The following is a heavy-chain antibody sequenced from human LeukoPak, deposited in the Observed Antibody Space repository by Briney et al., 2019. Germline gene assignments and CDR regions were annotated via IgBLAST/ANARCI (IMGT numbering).Heavy chain of an antibody. CDR3: ARLFPEHQLLVYYFDY. D-gene: IGHD2-2*01. Sequence: GGSLRLSCAASGFTFSSYAMSWVRQAPGKGLEWVSAISGSGGSTYYADSVKGRFTISRDNSKNTLYLQMNSLRAEDTAVYYCARLFPEHQLLVYYFDYWGQGTLVTVSS. J-gene: IGHJ4*02. CDR2: ISGSGGST. CDR1: GFTFSSYA. V-gene: IGHV3-23*01.